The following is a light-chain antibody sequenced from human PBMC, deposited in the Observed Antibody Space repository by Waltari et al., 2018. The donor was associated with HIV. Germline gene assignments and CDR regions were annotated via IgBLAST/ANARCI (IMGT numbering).Light chain of an antibody. J-gene: IGLJ3*02. CDR3: SSYTSSSTLNWV. Sequence: QSALTQPASVSGSPGQSITISCTRPSSDVGGYNYVSWYQQHPGKAPKLMIYEVSNRPSGVSNRFSGSKSGNTASLTISGLQAEDEADYYCSSYTSSSTLNWVFGGGTKLTVL. CDR1: SSDVGGYNY. V-gene: IGLV2-14*01. CDR2: EVS.